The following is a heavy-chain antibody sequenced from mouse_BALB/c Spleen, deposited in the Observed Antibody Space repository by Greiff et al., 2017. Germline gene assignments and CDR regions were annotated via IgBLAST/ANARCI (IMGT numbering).Heavy chain of an antibody. D-gene: IGHD2-10*02. CDR3: ARGYVKNWYFDV. V-gene: IGHV1-18*01. Sequence: VHLKQSGPELVKPGASVKIPCKASGYTFTNYNMDWVKQSHGQSLEWIGDINPNNGGTIYNQKFKGKATLTVDKSSSTAYMELRSLTSEDTAVYFCARGYVKNWYFDVWGAGTTVTVSS. CDR1: GYTFTNYN. J-gene: IGHJ1*01. CDR2: INPNNGGT.